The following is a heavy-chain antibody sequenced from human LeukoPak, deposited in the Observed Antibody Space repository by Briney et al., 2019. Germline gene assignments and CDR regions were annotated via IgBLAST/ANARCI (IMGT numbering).Heavy chain of an antibody. Sequence: GGSLRLSCAASGFTFSNAWMNWVRQAPGKGLEWVSVIYSGGSTYYADSVKGRFTISRDNSKNTLYLQMNSLRAEDTAVYYCAREDGYCSSTSCYAYWGQGTLVTVSS. CDR3: AREDGYCSSTSCYAY. V-gene: IGHV3-53*01. D-gene: IGHD2-2*01. CDR2: IYSGGST. J-gene: IGHJ4*02. CDR1: GFTFSNAW.